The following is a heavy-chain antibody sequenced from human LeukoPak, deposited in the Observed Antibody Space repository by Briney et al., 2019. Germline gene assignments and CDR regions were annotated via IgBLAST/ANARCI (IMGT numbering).Heavy chain of an antibody. V-gene: IGHV4-59*11. CDR1: GVSIGSHY. CDR3: ARDAY. J-gene: IGHJ4*02. CDR2: VYNSGTT. Sequence: SETLSLTCTVSGVSIGSHYWSWIRQSPGKGLEWIGYVYNSGTTVYNPSLTGRVTISVDTSKNQYSLNLRSVTAADAAVYYCARDAYWGQGILVTVSS.